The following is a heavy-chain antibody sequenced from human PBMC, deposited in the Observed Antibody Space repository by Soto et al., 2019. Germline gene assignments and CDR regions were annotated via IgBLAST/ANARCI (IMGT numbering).Heavy chain of an antibody. CDR3: ARERSGWGAFDI. D-gene: IGHD6-19*01. CDR2: INAYNGNT. CDR1: GYTFTSYG. J-gene: IGHJ3*02. V-gene: IGHV1-18*01. Sequence: ASVRVSCKASGYTFTSYGISWVRQAPGQGLEWMGWINAYNGNTNYAQKLQGRVTMTTDTSTSTAYMELRSLRSEDTAVYYCARERSGWGAFDIWGKGTMVTVSS.